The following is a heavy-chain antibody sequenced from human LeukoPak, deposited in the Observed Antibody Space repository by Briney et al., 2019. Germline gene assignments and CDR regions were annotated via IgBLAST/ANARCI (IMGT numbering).Heavy chain of an antibody. CDR1: GFTFSTYS. CDR2: ITRSSYI. CDR3: ARGHSSSWMSEIDY. D-gene: IGHD6-13*01. J-gene: IGHJ4*02. Sequence: PGGSLRLSCAASGFTFSTYSMNWVRQAPGKGLGWLSSITRSSYIYYADSVKGRFTISRDNAKNSLYLQMNSLRAEDTAVYYCARGHSSSWMSEIDYWGQGTLVTVSS. V-gene: IGHV3-21*01.